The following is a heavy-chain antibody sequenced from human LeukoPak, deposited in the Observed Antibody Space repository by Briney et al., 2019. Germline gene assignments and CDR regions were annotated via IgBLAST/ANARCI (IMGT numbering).Heavy chain of an antibody. CDR1: GFTFSSYG. Sequence: PGRSLRLSCAASGFTFSSYGMHWVRQAPGKGLEWVAVMWYDGSNKYYADSVKGRFTISRDNSKNTLYLQMHSLRAEDTAVYYCARDEVTTPRDWGRGTLVTVSS. J-gene: IGHJ4*02. D-gene: IGHD4-17*01. CDR3: ARDEVTTPRD. V-gene: IGHV3-33*01. CDR2: MWYDGSNK.